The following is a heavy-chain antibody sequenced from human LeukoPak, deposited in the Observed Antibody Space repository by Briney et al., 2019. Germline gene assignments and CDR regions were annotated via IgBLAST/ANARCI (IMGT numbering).Heavy chain of an antibody. Sequence: GASVKVSCKASGYTFTGYYMHWVRQAPGQGLEWMGRINPNSGGTNYAQKFQGRVTMTRDTSISTACMELSRLRSDDTAVYYCARGLWFGEYYFDYWGQGTLVTVSS. CDR2: INPNSGGT. V-gene: IGHV1-2*06. D-gene: IGHD3-10*01. CDR3: ARGLWFGEYYFDY. CDR1: GYTFTGYY. J-gene: IGHJ4*02.